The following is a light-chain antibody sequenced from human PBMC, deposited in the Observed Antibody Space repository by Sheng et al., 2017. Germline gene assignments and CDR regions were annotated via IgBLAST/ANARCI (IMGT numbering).Light chain of an antibody. CDR2: GAS. CDR3: QQSYSPLYT. Sequence: DIQMTQSPSSLSASIGDRVTITCRASQSISSSLNWFQQKPGKAPNLLIYGASTLQSGVPSRFSGSGSGTDFILTIISLQPEDSATYYCQQSYSPLYTFGQGTKLEI. V-gene: IGKV1-39*01. J-gene: IGKJ2*01. CDR1: QSISSS.